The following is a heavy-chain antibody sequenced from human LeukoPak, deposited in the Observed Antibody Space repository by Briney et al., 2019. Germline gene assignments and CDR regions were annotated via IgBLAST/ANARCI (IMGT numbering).Heavy chain of an antibody. CDR2: ISSSGSTI. CDR1: GFTFSDYY. D-gene: IGHD2-2*01. V-gene: IGHV3-11*04. CDR3: ARGRDCSSTSCLLFDY. Sequence: GGSLRLSCAASGFTFSDYYMSWIRQAPGKGLEWVSYISSSGSTIYYADSVKGRFTISRDNAKNSLYLQMNSLRAEDTAAYYCARGRDCSSTSCLLFDYWGQGTPVTVSS. J-gene: IGHJ4*02.